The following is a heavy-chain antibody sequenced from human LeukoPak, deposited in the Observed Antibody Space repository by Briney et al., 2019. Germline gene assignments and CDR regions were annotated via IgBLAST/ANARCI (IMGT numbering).Heavy chain of an antibody. CDR1: GFTFSSYG. CDR3: EKDRDLVVVVPAAMDKDYYYMDV. D-gene: IGHD2-2*01. V-gene: IGHV3-30*02. Sequence: GGSLRLSCAASGFTFSSYGMHWVRQAPGKGLEWVAFIRYDGSNKYYADSVKGRFTISRDNSKNTLYLQMNSLRAEDTAVYYCEKDRDLVVVVPAAMDKDYYYMDVWGKGTTVTISS. J-gene: IGHJ6*03. CDR2: IRYDGSNK.